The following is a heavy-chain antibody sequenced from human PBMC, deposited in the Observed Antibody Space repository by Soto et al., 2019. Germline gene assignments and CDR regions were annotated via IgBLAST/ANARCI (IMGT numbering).Heavy chain of an antibody. Sequence: ESLKISCKGSGYSFTSYWIGWVRQMRGKGLEWIGIIYPVDSDTRYSPSFQGQVTISADKSISTAYLQWSSLKASDTAMYYCARRGTSPEAYGSVYDYYRMAVWGQGTTVTVSS. V-gene: IGHV5-51*01. D-gene: IGHD2-21*01. CDR2: IYPVDSDT. CDR1: GYSFTSYW. J-gene: IGHJ6*01. CDR3: ARRGTSPEAYGSVYDYYRMAV.